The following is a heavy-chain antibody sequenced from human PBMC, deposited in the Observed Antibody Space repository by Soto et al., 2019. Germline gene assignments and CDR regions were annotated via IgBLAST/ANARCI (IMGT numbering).Heavy chain of an antibody. CDR3: AKAYCRSASCSTYYFDY. J-gene: IGHJ4*02. Sequence: GGSLRLSCAASGFTFSTYAMSWVRQAPGKGLEWVSSISDSGGSTYYADSVKGRFTISRGNSKNTLYLQMNGLRAEDTAVYYCAKAYCRSASCSTYYFDYWGQGTLVTVSS. V-gene: IGHV3-23*01. D-gene: IGHD2-2*02. CDR2: ISDSGGST. CDR1: GFTFSTYA.